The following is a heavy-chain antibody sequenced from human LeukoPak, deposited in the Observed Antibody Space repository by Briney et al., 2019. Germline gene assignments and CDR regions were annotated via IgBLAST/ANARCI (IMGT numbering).Heavy chain of an antibody. CDR2: IYYSGST. CDR1: GGSVSSGSYY. D-gene: IGHD2-15*01. J-gene: IGHJ4*02. CDR3: ARGDRSGGSFTLSY. V-gene: IGHV4-61*01. Sequence: SETLSLTCTVSGGSVSSGSYYWSWIRQPPGKGLEWIGYIYYSGSTNYNPSLKSRVTISVDTSKNQFSLKLSSVTAADTALYYCARGDRSGGSFTLSYWGQGTLVTVSS.